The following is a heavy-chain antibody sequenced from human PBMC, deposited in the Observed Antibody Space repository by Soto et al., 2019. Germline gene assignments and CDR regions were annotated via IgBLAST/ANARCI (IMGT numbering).Heavy chain of an antibody. V-gene: IGHV4-61*01. D-gene: IGHD2-8*02. CDR1: GASLSSGSYY. CDR3: ARISYWVKDY. Sequence: PSETLSLTCTVSGASLSSGSYYWSWIRQPPGKGLEWIGYFYYTGTTKYNPSLEGRVTISADTSKNQFSLNLTSVTAADTAVYYCARISYWVKDYWGQGALVTVSS. CDR2: FYYTGTT. J-gene: IGHJ4*02.